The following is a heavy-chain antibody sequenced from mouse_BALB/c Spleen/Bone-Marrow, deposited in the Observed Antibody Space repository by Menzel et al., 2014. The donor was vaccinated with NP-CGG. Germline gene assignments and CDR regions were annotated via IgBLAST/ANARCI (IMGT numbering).Heavy chain of an antibody. CDR3: AREGWDCDGFAY. CDR2: IHPSDSDT. CDR1: GYSLTSYW. D-gene: IGHD3-2*02. V-gene: IGHV1S82*01. J-gene: IGHJ2*01. Sequence: QVQLQQPGAELVRPGASVKLSCKASGYSLTSYWMNWVKQRPAQGLEWIGMIHPSDSDTRLNQKFKDKATLTVDKASSTACMQLSGPTSQESAVYYCAREGWDCDGFAYWGQGTTLTVS.